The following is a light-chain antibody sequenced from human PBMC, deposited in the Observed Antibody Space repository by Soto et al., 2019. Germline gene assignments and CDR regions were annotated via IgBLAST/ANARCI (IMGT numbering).Light chain of an antibody. Sequence: NFMLTQPHSVSESPGKTVTISCTRSSGSIASNYVQWYQQRPGSAPTTVIYEDNQRPSGVPDRFSGSIDSSSNSASLTISGLKTEDEADYYCQSYDSSNHNWVFGGGTK. CDR1: SGSIASNY. V-gene: IGLV6-57*03. J-gene: IGLJ3*02. CDR2: EDN. CDR3: QSYDSSNHNWV.